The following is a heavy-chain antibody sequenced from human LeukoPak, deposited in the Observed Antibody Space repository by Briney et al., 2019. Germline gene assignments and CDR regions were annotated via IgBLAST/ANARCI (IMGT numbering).Heavy chain of an antibody. CDR2: IYYSGST. CDR1: GGSISSSSYY. Sequence: SETLSLTCTVSGGSISSSSYYWGWIRQPPGKGLEWIGSIYYSGSTYYNPSLKSRVTISVDTSKNQFSLKLSSVTAADTAVYYCARDRAGYSYGYWGQGTLVTVSS. CDR3: ARDRAGYSYGY. D-gene: IGHD5-18*01. J-gene: IGHJ4*02. V-gene: IGHV4-39*07.